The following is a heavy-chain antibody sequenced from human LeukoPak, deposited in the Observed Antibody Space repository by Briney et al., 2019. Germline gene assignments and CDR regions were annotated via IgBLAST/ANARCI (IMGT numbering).Heavy chain of an antibody. V-gene: IGHV4-59*01. Sequence: PSETLSLTCAVYGGSFSGYYWSWIRQTPGKGLEWIGYIYYNGSTNYNPSLKSRVTMSLDTSKNHFSLKLSSVTAADTAVYYCARVTTVAGSDYFGYWGQGTPVTVSS. D-gene: IGHD6-19*01. CDR3: ARVTTVAGSDYFGY. J-gene: IGHJ4*02. CDR1: GGSFSGYY. CDR2: IYYNGST.